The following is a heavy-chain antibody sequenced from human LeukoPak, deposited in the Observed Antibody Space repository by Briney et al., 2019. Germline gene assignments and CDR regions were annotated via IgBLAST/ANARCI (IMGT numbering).Heavy chain of an antibody. D-gene: IGHD3-16*01. CDR1: GFIFSTYG. CDR2: IRHDGSIK. V-gene: IGHV3-30*02. CDR3: AKDSLADIDY. Sequence: TGGSLRLSCAASGFIFSTYGMYWVRLAPGKGLEWVAFIRHDGSIKNYADSVKGRSTISRDNSKNTLYLQMNSLRAEDTAVYYCAKDSLADIDYWGQGTLVTVSS. J-gene: IGHJ4*02.